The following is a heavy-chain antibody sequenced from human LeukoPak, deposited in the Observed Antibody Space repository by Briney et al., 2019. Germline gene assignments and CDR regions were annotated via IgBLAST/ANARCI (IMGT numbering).Heavy chain of an antibody. J-gene: IGHJ4*02. D-gene: IGHD3-16*02. CDR3: ARVEVPNYVWGSYPDY. V-gene: IGHV3-7*01. CDR2: IKQDGSEK. Sequence: PGGSLRLSCAASGFTFSSYWMSWVRQAPGKGLEWVANIKQDGSEKYYVDSVKGRFSISRDNAKNSLYLQMNSLRAEDTAVYYCARVEVPNYVWGSYPDYWGQGTLVTVSS. CDR1: GFTFSSYW.